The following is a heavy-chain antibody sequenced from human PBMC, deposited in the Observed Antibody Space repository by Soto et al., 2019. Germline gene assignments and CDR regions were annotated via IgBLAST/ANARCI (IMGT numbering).Heavy chain of an antibody. J-gene: IGHJ4*02. V-gene: IGHV4-59*01. CDR1: GGSISSYY. D-gene: IGHD3-3*01. CDR2: IYYSGST. Sequence: PSETLSLTCTVSGGSISSYYWSWIRQPPGKGLEWIGYIYYSGSTNYNPSLKSRVTISVDTSKNQFSLKLSSVTAADTAVYYCASSPPYYDFWSAFDYWGQGTLVTVSS. CDR3: ASSPPYYDFWSAFDY.